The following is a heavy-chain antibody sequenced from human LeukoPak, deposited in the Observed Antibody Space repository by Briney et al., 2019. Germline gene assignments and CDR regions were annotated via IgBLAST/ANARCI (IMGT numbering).Heavy chain of an antibody. CDR1: GGSISSSDYY. CDR3: ARHGSSGVVITNFDY. Sequence: SETLSLTCSVSGGSISSSDYYWSWIRQPPGKGLEWIETMFYSGITYYSPSLKSRVTISVDTSKNQFSLKLSSVTAADTAVYFCARHGSSGVVITNFDYWGQGTLVTVSS. V-gene: IGHV4-39*01. CDR2: MFYSGIT. D-gene: IGHD3-3*01. J-gene: IGHJ4*02.